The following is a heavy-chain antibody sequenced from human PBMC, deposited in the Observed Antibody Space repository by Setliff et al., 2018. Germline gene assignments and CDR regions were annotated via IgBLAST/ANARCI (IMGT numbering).Heavy chain of an antibody. D-gene: IGHD3-10*01. CDR2: IDPSGNT. CDR1: GGSISSGSNY. V-gene: IGHV4-61*09. Sequence: SETLSLTCTVPGGSISSGSNYWSWIRQPAGRGLEWIGHIDPSGNTNYHPSLKSRVTISGDTSKNQFSLKLTSVTAADTDVYFCARSLGSGSYYNSRPFYSDYWGQGTLVTVS. CDR3: ARSLGSGSYYNSRPFYSDY. J-gene: IGHJ4*02.